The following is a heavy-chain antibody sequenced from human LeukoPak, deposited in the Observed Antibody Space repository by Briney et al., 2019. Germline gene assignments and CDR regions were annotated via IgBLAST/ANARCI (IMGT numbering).Heavy chain of an antibody. D-gene: IGHD6-19*01. J-gene: IGHJ4*02. V-gene: IGHV3-73*01. CDR2: ITTKACNYAT. CDR3: TTYRSGHY. Sequence: GGSLRLSCEASGFPFSGSDIHWVRQASGKGLEWVGRITTKACNYATAYGASVKGRFTISRDDSENTAYLQMNSLKTEDTAVYYCTTYRSGHYWGQGTLVTVSS. CDR1: GFPFSGSD.